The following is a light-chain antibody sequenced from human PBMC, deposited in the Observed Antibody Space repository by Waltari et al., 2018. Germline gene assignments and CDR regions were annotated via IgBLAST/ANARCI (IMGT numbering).Light chain of an antibody. Sequence: SCRASQSIRIDLAWYQQKVGQPPRLLIYEASSRATGIPDRFSGSGSGTDFSLTISRLEPEDFAVYYCQKYGTLPATFGQGTKVEIK. V-gene: IGKV3-20*01. J-gene: IGKJ1*01. CDR3: QKYGTLPAT. CDR2: EAS. CDR1: QSIRID.